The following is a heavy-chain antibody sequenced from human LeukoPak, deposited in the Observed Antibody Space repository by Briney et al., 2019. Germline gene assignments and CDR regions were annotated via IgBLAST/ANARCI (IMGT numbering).Heavy chain of an antibody. CDR3: ARPYYDSSGCYHDAFDI. J-gene: IGHJ3*02. CDR1: AGSISSSSYS. Sequence: PSETLSLTCTVSAGSISSSSYSWGWIRQPPGKGLEWIGSIYYSGSTYYNPSLKSRVTISVDTSKNQFSLKLSSVTAADTAVYYCARPYYDSSGCYHDAFDIWGQGTMVTVSS. V-gene: IGHV4-39*07. CDR2: IYYSGST. D-gene: IGHD3-22*01.